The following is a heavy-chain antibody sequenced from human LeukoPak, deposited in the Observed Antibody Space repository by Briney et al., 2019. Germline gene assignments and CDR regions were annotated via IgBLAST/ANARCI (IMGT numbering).Heavy chain of an antibody. Sequence: GASVKVSCKASGGTFSSYAISWVRQAPGQGLEWMGGIIPIFGTANYAQKFQGRVTITADESTSTAYMELSSLRSEGTAVYYCARDPYGDFPPNYFGYWGQGTLVTVSS. V-gene: IGHV1-69*13. CDR3: ARDPYGDFPPNYFGY. J-gene: IGHJ4*02. CDR2: IIPIFGTA. D-gene: IGHD4-17*01. CDR1: GGTFSSYA.